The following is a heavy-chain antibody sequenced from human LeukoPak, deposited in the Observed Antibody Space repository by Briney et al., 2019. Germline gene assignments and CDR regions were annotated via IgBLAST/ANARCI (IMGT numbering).Heavy chain of an antibody. J-gene: IGHJ4*02. Sequence: GASVKVSCKASGYTFTSYGISWVRQAPGQGLEWMGGIIPIFGTANYAQKFQGRVTITADKSTSTAYMELSSLRSEDTAVYYCAREVPFGVGDSSGYSFDYWGQGTLVTVSS. CDR1: GYTFTSYG. CDR2: IIPIFGTA. CDR3: AREVPFGVGDSSGYSFDY. D-gene: IGHD3-22*01. V-gene: IGHV1-69*06.